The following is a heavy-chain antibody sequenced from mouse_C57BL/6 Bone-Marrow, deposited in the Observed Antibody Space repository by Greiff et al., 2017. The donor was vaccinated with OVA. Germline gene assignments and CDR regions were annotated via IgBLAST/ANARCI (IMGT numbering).Heavy chain of an antibody. CDR1: GFNIKDDY. CDR3: TTLSSFYDFDY. J-gene: IGHJ2*01. D-gene: IGHD1-1*01. CDR2: IDPENGDT. V-gene: IGHV14-4*01. Sequence: VQLKESGAELVRPGASVKLSCTASGFNIKDDYMHWVKQRPEQGLEWIGWIDPENGDTEYASKFQGKATITADTSSNTAYLQLSSLTSEDTAVYYCTTLSSFYDFDYWGQGTTLTVSS.